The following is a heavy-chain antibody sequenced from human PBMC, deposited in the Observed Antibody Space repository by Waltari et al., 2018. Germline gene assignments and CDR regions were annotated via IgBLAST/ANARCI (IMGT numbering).Heavy chain of an antibody. Sequence: QVQLQESGPGLVEPSQTLSLSCTVSGGSISRGDSYWRWIRHPPGEGLEWIGYIYNSGSSYYSPSFESRVTISADTSENQFSLRLSSVTAADTAVYYCVSGRGPDFFFDFWGQGILVTVSS. CDR3: VSGRGPDFFFDF. D-gene: IGHD2-21*02. J-gene: IGHJ4*02. CDR1: GGSISRGDSY. CDR2: IYNSGSS. V-gene: IGHV4-31*03.